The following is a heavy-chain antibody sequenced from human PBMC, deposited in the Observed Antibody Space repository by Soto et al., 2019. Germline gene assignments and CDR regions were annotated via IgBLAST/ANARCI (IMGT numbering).Heavy chain of an antibody. CDR1: GGTFSSYA. CDR2: IIPIFGTA. V-gene: IGHV1-69*01. D-gene: IGHD2-2*01. J-gene: IGHJ6*02. Sequence: QVQLVQSGAEVKKPGSSVKVSCKASGGTFSSYAISWVRQAPGQGLEWMGGIIPIFGTANYAQKFQGRVTINADESTSTAYMELSSLRSEDTAVYYCARGGGDCSSTSCYAGIYYYYGMDVWGQGTTVTVSS. CDR3: ARGGGDCSSTSCYAGIYYYYGMDV.